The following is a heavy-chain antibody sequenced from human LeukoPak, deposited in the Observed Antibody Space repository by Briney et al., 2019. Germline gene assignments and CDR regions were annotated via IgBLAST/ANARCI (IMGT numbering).Heavy chain of an antibody. D-gene: IGHD1-26*01. Sequence: PSETLSLTCAVYGGSFSGYYWSWIRQPPGKGLGWIGEINHSGSTNYNPSLKSRVTISVDTSKNQFSLKLSSVTAADTAVYYCARDRGGSYYDWFDPWGQGTLVTVSS. CDR2: INHSGST. J-gene: IGHJ5*02. V-gene: IGHV4-34*01. CDR1: GGSFSGYY. CDR3: ARDRGGSYYDWFDP.